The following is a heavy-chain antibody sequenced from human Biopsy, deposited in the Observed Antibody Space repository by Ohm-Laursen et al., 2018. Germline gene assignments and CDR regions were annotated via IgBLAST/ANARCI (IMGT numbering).Heavy chain of an antibody. V-gene: IGHV4-31*03. J-gene: IGHJ2*01. Sequence: TLSLTCSVSGASVKTSGYFWAWIRQRPGKGLEWIGYISYNERTHYNPSLTSRLAISLDTSNNRISLQLGSVSVADTAVYYCVREPKTGTAEAWYFDLWGRGSPVTVPS. CDR1: GASVKTSGYF. CDR3: VREPKTGTAEAWYFDL. D-gene: IGHD3-9*01. CDR2: ISYNERT.